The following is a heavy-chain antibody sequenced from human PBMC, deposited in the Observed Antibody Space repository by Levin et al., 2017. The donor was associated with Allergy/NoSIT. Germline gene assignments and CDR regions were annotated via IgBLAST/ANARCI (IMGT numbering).Heavy chain of an antibody. J-gene: IGHJ5*02. Sequence: SQTLSLTCTVSGGSISSYYWSWIRQPPGKGLEWIGYIYYSGSTKYNPSLKSRLTISVDTSKNQFSLRLSSVTAADTAVYYCARGGTVTMRRFDPWGQGTLVTVSS. D-gene: IGHD4-17*01. CDR2: IYYSGST. V-gene: IGHV4-59*01. CDR1: GGSISSYY. CDR3: ARGGTVTMRRFDP.